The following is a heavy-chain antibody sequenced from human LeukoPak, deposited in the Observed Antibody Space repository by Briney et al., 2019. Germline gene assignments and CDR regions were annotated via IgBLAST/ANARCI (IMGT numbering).Heavy chain of an antibody. CDR3: ARLVTMVRGVGWLRYFDY. CDR1: GGSVSSGSYY. J-gene: IGHJ4*02. V-gene: IGHV4-61*01. Sequence: SETLSLTCTVSGGSVSSGSYYWSWIRQPPGKGLEWIGYIYYSGSTNYNPSLKSRVTISVDTSKNQFSLKLSSVTAADTAVYYCARLVTMVRGVGWLRYFDYWGQGTLATVSS. D-gene: IGHD3-10*01. CDR2: IYYSGST.